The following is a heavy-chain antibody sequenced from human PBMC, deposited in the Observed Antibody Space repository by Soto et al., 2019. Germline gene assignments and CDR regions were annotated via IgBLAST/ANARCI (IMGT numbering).Heavy chain of an antibody. CDR2: IKSKTDGGTT. J-gene: IGHJ4*02. D-gene: IGHD3-3*01. Sequence: GGSLRLSCAASGFTFSNAWMNWVRQAPGKGLEWVGRIKSKTDGGTTDYAAPVKGRFTISRDDSKNTLYLQMNSLKTEDTAVYYCTAQSIFGVVITTNRYFDLCYWGQGTLVTVSS. CDR3: TAQSIFGVVITTNRYFDLCY. CDR1: GFTFSNAW. V-gene: IGHV3-15*07.